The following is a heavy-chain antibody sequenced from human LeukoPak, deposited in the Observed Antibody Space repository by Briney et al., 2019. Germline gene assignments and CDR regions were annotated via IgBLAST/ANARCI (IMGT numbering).Heavy chain of an antibody. V-gene: IGHV1-58*02. CDR1: GFTFSRST. CDR2: IVVGSGNT. J-gene: IGHJ4*02. CDR3: AVDRDCTSTSCYPYNFDS. Sequence: SVKVSCEASGFTFSRSTMQWVRQARGQRLEWIGWIVVGSGNTNYAQRFQDRVTITRDMSTSTAYMELSSLRSEDTALYYCAVDRDCTSTSCYPYNFDSWGQGTLVTVSS. D-gene: IGHD2-2*01.